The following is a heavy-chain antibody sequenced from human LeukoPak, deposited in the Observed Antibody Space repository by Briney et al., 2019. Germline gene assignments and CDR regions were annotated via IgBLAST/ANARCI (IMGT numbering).Heavy chain of an antibody. CDR1: GFPFSSSW. V-gene: IGHV3-7*05. CDR2: IKQDGSEK. Sequence: GGSLRLSCAASGFPFSSSWMSWARQAPGKGLEWVANIKQDGSEKYYVDSVKGRFTISRDNAKSSLSLQMNSLRAEDTAVYYCAREAGIPPTTQQWPTSVDCWGQGTLVTVSS. CDR3: AREAGIPPTTQQWPTSVDC. J-gene: IGHJ4*02. D-gene: IGHD6-19*01.